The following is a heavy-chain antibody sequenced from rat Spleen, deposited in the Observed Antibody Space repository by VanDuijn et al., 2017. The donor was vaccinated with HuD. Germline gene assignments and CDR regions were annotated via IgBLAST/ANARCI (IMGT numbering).Heavy chain of an antibody. CDR2: IWTGGST. D-gene: IGHD1-12*02. V-gene: IGHV2-1*01. CDR1: GLSLISNS. J-gene: IGHJ2*01. CDR3: ARDGSGDDFDY. Sequence: QVQLKESGPGLVQPSETLSLTCTVSGLSLISNSVSWIRQPPGKGLEWMGVIWTGGSTASNSLLKSRLNVSRDTSKSQVFLKMNSRQTEDTATYYCARDGSGDDFDYWGQGVMVTVSS.